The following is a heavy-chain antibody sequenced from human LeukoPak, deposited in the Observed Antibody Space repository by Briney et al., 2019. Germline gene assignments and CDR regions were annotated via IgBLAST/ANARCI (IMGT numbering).Heavy chain of an antibody. V-gene: IGHV4-59*01. CDR1: GGSISSYY. CDR3: ARDLGDGYVISDAFDI. CDR2: IYYSGST. J-gene: IGHJ3*02. D-gene: IGHD5-24*01. Sequence: SETLSLTCTVSGGSISSYYWSWIRQPPGKGLEWIGYIYYSGSTNYNPSPKSRVTISVDTSKNQFSLKLSSVTAADTAVYYCARDLGDGYVISDAFDIWGQGTMVTVSS.